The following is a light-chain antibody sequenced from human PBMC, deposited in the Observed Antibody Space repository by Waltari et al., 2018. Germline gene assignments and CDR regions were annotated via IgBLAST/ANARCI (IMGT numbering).Light chain of an antibody. CDR1: QDISNY. CDR2: DAS. Sequence: IQLSQSPSSLSAPVGDRVTTTCQASQDISNYLNWYQQKPGNAPKLLIYDASNLETGVPTRFSGSGSGTDFTFTISSLQPEDIATYYCQQYDNLPLTFGGGTKVEIK. V-gene: IGKV1-33*01. J-gene: IGKJ4*01. CDR3: QQYDNLPLT.